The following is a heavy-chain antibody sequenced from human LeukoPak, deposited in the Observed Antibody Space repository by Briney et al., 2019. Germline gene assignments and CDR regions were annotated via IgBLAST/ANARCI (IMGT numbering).Heavy chain of an antibody. V-gene: IGHV4-38-2*02. CDR2: IYHSGST. CDR1: GYSISSGYY. Sequence: SETLSLTCTVSGYSISSGYYWGWIRQPPGKGLEWIGSIYHSGSTYYNPSLKSRVTISVDTSKNQFSLKLSSVIAADTAVYYCASVVAATYFDYWGQGTLVTVSS. CDR3: ASVVAATYFDY. D-gene: IGHD2-15*01. J-gene: IGHJ4*02.